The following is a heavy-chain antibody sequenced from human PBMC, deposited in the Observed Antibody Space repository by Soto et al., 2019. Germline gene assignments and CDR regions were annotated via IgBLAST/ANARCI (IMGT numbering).Heavy chain of an antibody. J-gene: IGHJ4*02. CDR1: GFNFSSYE. Sequence: EQLVESGGGVVQPGRSLRLSCAASGFNFSSYEMNWVRQAPGKGLEWVSYISSSGSTIYYADSVKGRFTISRDNAKNSLYLQMNSLRAEDTAVYYCAQIGVTTPFDYWGQGTLVTVSS. D-gene: IGHD4-17*01. CDR3: AQIGVTTPFDY. CDR2: ISSSGSTI. V-gene: IGHV3-48*03.